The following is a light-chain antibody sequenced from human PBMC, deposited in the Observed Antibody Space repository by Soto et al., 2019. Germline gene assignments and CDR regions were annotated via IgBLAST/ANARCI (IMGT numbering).Light chain of an antibody. CDR1: SSDIGTYNR. V-gene: IGLV2-14*01. Sequence: QSVLTQPASVSGSPGQSITISCTGTSSDIGTYNRVSWYQQNPGKAPKLLIYEVSNRPLGVSNRFSGSKSGPTASLTISGIQAEDETDYYCCSFTPISTDVFGTGTKVTVL. CDR3: CSFTPISTDV. J-gene: IGLJ1*01. CDR2: EVS.